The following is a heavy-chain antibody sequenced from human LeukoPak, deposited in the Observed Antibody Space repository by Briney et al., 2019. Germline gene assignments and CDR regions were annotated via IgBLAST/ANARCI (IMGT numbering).Heavy chain of an antibody. Sequence: GASVTVSCKASGYTFTGYYMHWVRQAPGQGLEGMGWINPNSGDTNYAQKFQGRVTMTRDTSISTAYMELSRLRSDDTAVYYCAREIAARARHFDYWGQGTLVTVSS. J-gene: IGHJ4*02. CDR2: INPNSGDT. CDR1: GYTFTGYY. V-gene: IGHV1-2*02. D-gene: IGHD6-6*01. CDR3: AREIAARARHFDY.